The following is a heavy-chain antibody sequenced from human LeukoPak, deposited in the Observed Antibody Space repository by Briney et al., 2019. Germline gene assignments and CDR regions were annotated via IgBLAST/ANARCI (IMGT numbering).Heavy chain of an antibody. V-gene: IGHV1-69*13. CDR1: GGTFSSYA. Sequence: GASVKVSCKASGGTFSSYAISWVRQAPGQGLEWMGGIIPIFGTANYAQKFQGRVTITADESTSTAYVELSSLRSEDTAVYYCARDPPVEMATIGAFDIWGQGTMVTVSS. CDR3: ARDPPVEMATIGAFDI. CDR2: IIPIFGTA. D-gene: IGHD5-24*01. J-gene: IGHJ3*02.